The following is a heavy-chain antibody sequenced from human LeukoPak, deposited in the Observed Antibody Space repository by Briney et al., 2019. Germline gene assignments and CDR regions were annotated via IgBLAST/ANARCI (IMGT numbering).Heavy chain of an antibody. CDR3: ARGLTYGSGKPYSP. Sequence: PSETLSLTCTVSGGSISSGGYYWSWIRQHPGKGLEWIGYIYYSGSTYYNPSLKSRVTISVDTSKNQFSLKLSPVTAADTAVYYCARGLTYGSGKPYSPWGQGTLVTVSS. D-gene: IGHD3-10*01. CDR2: IYYSGST. J-gene: IGHJ5*02. V-gene: IGHV4-31*03. CDR1: GGSISSGGYY.